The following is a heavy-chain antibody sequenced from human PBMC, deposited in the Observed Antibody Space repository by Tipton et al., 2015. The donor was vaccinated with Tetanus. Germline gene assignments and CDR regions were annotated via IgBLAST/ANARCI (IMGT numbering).Heavy chain of an antibody. D-gene: IGHD3-22*01. CDR2: IDPNSGDT. J-gene: IGHJ6*02. Sequence: HLVQSGAELKKPGAPVKVSCTASGYTFTGYYMYWVRQAPGQGLEWVGWIDPNSGDTIYAQNFQGRVTMTRDTSISTVYMELSRLRSDDTAVYYCARDRGDYIYYGMDVWGPGTPVTVSS. V-gene: IGHV1-2*02. CDR1: GYTFTGYY. CDR3: ARDRGDYIYYGMDV.